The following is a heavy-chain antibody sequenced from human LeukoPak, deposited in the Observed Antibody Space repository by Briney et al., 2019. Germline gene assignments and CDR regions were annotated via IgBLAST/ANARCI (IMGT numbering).Heavy chain of an antibody. D-gene: IGHD5-12*01. Sequence: ASVKVSCKASGHTFTSYSISWVRQAPGQGLEWMGWISAYNGNTNYAQKLQGRVTMTTDTSTSTAYMELRSLRSDDTAVYYCARDFVERSGYAPNWFDPWGQGTLVTVSS. CDR2: ISAYNGNT. V-gene: IGHV1-18*01. CDR1: GHTFTSYS. CDR3: ARDFVERSGYAPNWFDP. J-gene: IGHJ5*02.